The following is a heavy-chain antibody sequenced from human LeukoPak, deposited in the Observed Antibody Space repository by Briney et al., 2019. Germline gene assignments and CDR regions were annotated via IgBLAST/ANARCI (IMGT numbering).Heavy chain of an antibody. CDR1: GYTFTSYY. CDR2: INPSGGST. Sequence: ASVKVSCKASGYTFTSYYMHWVRQAPGLGLEWMGIINPSGGSTSYAQKFQGRVTMTRDTSTSTVYMELSSLRSEDTAVYYCARGQLLSPYGDYEAPSSFGYWGQGTLVTVSS. CDR3: ARGQLLSPYGDYEAPSSFGY. J-gene: IGHJ4*02. D-gene: IGHD4-17*01. V-gene: IGHV1-46*01.